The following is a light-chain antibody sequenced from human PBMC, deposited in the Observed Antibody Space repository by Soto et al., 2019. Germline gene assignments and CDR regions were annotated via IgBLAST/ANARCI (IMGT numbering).Light chain of an antibody. V-gene: IGLV2-14*01. Sequence: QSALTQPASVSGSPGQSTTISCTGTSSDVGGYNYVSWYQQHPGKAPKLMIYEVSNRPSGVSNRFSGSKSGNTASLTISGLQAEDEADYYCRSYAGTGTWVFGGGTKLTVL. CDR2: EVS. J-gene: IGLJ3*02. CDR1: SSDVGGYNY. CDR3: RSYAGTGTWV.